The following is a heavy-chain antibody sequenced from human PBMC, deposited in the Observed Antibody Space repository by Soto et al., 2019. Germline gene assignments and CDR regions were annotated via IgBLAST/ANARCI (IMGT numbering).Heavy chain of an antibody. Sequence: PGGSLRLSCAASGFTFSSYAMSWVRQAPGKGLEWVSAISGSGGSTYYADSVKGRFTISRDNSKNTLYLQMNSMRAEDTAVYYCAKDGNLATGTIDYWGQGTLVTVSS. CDR3: AKDGNLATGTIDY. J-gene: IGHJ4*02. CDR2: ISGSGGST. CDR1: GFTFSSYA. V-gene: IGHV3-23*01. D-gene: IGHD1-1*01.